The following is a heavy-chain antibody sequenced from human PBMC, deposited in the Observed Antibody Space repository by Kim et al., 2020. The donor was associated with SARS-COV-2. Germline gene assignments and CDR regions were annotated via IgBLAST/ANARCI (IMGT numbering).Heavy chain of an antibody. V-gene: IGHV3-66*01. Sequence: GGSLRLSCAVSGFTVSNNYMSWVRQAPGKGLEWVSVFYSGGNTYYADSVEGRFTISRDNSKNTLFLQMNSLRAEDTAVYYCARVRTRMEGSGTSEYWGQGTLVTVSS. CDR1: GFTVSNNY. CDR2: FYSGGNT. J-gene: IGHJ4*02. D-gene: IGHD3-10*01. CDR3: ARVRTRMEGSGTSEY.